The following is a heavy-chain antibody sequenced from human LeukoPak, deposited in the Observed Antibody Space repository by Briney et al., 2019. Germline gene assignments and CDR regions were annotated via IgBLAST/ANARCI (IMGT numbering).Heavy chain of an antibody. J-gene: IGHJ6*04. CDR3: ARDSRSDDTGGLDV. D-gene: IGHD3-10*01. CDR2: IWSDGSNE. V-gene: IGHV3-33*01. CDR1: GFTFSSHG. Sequence: GGSLRLSCPTSGFTFSSHGMHWVRQAPGKGLGWVAVIWSDGSNEYYADSVKGRFTISRDNSKDTLYLEMTSLWAEDTAVYYCARDSRSDDTGGLDVWGKGTTVTVSS.